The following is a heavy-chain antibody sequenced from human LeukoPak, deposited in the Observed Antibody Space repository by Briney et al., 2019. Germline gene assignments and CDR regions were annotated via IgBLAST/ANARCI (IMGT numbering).Heavy chain of an antibody. Sequence: SETLSLTCTVSGGSIISSSYYWGWIRQPPGKGLEWMGSIYYSGSTYYNPSLKSRVTISVDTSKNQFSLKLSSVTAAVTAVYYSESHHEWFGESNYYYYMDVWGKGTTVTVSS. CDR1: GGSIISSSYY. J-gene: IGHJ6*03. CDR3: ESHHEWFGESNYYYYMDV. D-gene: IGHD3-10*01. V-gene: IGHV4-39*01. CDR2: IYYSGST.